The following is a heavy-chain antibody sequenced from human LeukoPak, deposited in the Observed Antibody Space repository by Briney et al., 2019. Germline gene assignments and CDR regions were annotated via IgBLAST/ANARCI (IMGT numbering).Heavy chain of an antibody. CDR2: IKQDGSEK. V-gene: IGHV3-7*01. J-gene: IGHJ6*02. CDR1: GFTSSSYW. CDR3: ARDWGGERGSWYYYYGMDV. Sequence: PGGSLRLSCAASGFTSSSYWMSWVRQAPGKGLEWVANIKQDGSEKYYVDSVKGRFTISRDNAKNSLYLQMTSLRAEDTAVYYCARDWGGERGSWYYYYGMDVWGQGTTVTVSS. D-gene: IGHD6-13*01.